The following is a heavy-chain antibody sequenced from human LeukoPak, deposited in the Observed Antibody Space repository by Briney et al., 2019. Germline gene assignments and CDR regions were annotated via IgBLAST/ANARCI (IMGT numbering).Heavy chain of an antibody. CDR1: GFTFSSYA. CDR3: ASQKGSLYYFDY. CDR2: ISGSGGST. Sequence: PGASLRLSCAASGFTFSSYAMSWVRQAPGKGLEWVSAISGSGGSTYYADSVKGRFTISRDNSKNTLYLQMNSLRAEDTAVYYCASQKGSLYYFDYWGQGTLVTVSS. V-gene: IGHV3-23*01. J-gene: IGHJ4*02.